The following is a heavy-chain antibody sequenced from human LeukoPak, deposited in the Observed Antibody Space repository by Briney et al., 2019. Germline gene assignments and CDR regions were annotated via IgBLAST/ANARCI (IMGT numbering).Heavy chain of an antibody. D-gene: IGHD5-18*01. CDR3: ARGGYSYGYNDAFDI. V-gene: IGHV3-33*01. J-gene: IGHJ3*02. Sequence: GGSLRLSCAASGFTFSSYGMHWVRQAPGKGLEWVAVIWYDGSNKHYADSVKGRFTISRDNSKNTLYLQMNSLRAEDTAVYYCARGGYSYGYNDAFDIWGQGTMVTVSS. CDR2: IWYDGSNK. CDR1: GFTFSSYG.